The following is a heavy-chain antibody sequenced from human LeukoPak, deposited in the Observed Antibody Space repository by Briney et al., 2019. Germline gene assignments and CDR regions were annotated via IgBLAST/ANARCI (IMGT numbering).Heavy chain of an antibody. CDR1: GGSFSGYY. D-gene: IGHD2-15*01. CDR3: ARAPYCSGGSCYTSYNWFDP. Sequence: SETLSLTCAVYGGSFSGYYWSWIRQPPGKGLEWIGEINHSGSTNYNPSLKSRVTISVDTSKNQFSLKLSSVTAADTAVYSCARAPYCSGGSCYTSYNWFDPWGQGTLVTVSS. V-gene: IGHV4-34*01. CDR2: INHSGST. J-gene: IGHJ5*02.